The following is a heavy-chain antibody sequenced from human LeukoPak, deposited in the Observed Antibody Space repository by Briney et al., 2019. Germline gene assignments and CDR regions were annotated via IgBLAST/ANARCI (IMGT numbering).Heavy chain of an antibody. J-gene: IGHJ6*03. Sequence: ASVKVSCKASGYTFTSYDTNWVRQATGQGLEWMGWMNPNSGNTGYAQKFQGRVTMTRNTSISTAYMELSSLRSEDTAVYYCARDHRFETWYYDFWSGYPGSYMDVWGKGTTVTVSS. D-gene: IGHD3-3*01. CDR3: ARDHRFETWYYDFWSGYPGSYMDV. V-gene: IGHV1-8*01. CDR2: MNPNSGNT. CDR1: GYTFTSYD.